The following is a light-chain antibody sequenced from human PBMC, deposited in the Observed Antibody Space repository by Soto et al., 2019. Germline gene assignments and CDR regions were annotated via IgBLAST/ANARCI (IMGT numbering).Light chain of an antibody. J-gene: IGKJ3*01. Sequence: DIQMTQSPSSLYASVGDRVTITCRASQSISSYLNWYQQKPVKAPKLLIYAASSLQSGVPSRFSGSGSGTDFTLTISSLQPEDFATYYCQQSYSTLFTFGPGTKVDIK. V-gene: IGKV1-39*01. CDR1: QSISSY. CDR3: QQSYSTLFT. CDR2: AAS.